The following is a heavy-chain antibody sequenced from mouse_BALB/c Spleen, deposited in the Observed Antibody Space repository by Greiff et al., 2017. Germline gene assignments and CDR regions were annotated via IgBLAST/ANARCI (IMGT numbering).Heavy chain of an antibody. Sequence: QVQLQQSGAELVRPGTSVKISCKASGYTFTYYWLGWVKQRPGHGLEWIGDIYPGGGYTNYNEKFKGKATLTADTSSSTAYMQLSSLTSEDSAVYFCARSPYGLYAMDYWGQGTSVTVSS. D-gene: IGHD1-2*01. CDR3: ARSPYGLYAMDY. CDR1: GYTFTYYW. J-gene: IGHJ4*01. CDR2: IYPGGGYT. V-gene: IGHV1-63*02.